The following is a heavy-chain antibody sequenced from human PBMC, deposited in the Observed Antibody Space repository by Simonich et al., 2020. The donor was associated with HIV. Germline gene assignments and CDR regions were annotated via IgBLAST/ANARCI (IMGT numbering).Heavy chain of an antibody. V-gene: IGHV4-34*01. D-gene: IGHD2-21*02. CDR2: INHSGRT. CDR3: ARGIRAGDFYSQYYYYMDV. J-gene: IGHJ6*03. CDR1: GASFHAYY. Sequence: QVQLQQWGAGLLKPSETLSLTCAVYGASFHAYYWSWIRQTPGKGLDGIGEINHSGRTKYKPPIKRRLTIAAEPSENQFSLKLTSVTAADTAVYYCARGIRAGDFYSQYYYYMDVWGKGTTVIVSS.